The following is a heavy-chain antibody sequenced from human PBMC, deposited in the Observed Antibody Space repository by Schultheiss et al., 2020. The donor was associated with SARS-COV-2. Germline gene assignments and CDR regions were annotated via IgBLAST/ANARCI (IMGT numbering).Heavy chain of an antibody. CDR2: ISSSSSTI. CDR1: GFTFSSYE. V-gene: IGHV3-48*01. D-gene: IGHD1-1*01. Sequence: GGSLRLSCAASGFTFSSYEMNWVRQAPGKGLEWVSYISSSSSTIYYADSVKGRFTISRDNAKNSLYLQMNSLRAGDTAVYYCARGRVQGYMDVWGKGTTVTVSS. J-gene: IGHJ6*03. CDR3: ARGRVQGYMDV.